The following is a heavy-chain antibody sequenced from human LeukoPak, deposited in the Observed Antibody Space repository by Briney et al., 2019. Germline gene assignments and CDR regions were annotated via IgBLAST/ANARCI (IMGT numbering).Heavy chain of an antibody. Sequence: SXRXSCVXXGFTXDXXAMHWVRQAPGXGLXXVALVSHDGSNKYYADSVKGRFTISRDNSKNTLYLQMNSLRAEDTTVFYCARGGGYCTGPRCYTFDYWGQGTLVTVSS. V-gene: IGHV3-30-3*01. D-gene: IGHD2-2*02. CDR1: GFTXDXXA. CDR3: ARGGGYCTGPRCYTFDY. CDR2: VSHDGSNK. J-gene: IGHJ4*02.